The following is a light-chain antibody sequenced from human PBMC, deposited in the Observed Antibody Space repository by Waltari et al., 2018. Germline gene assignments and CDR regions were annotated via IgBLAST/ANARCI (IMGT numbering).Light chain of an antibody. CDR2: QVS. CDR3: QSYDSRLSTYV. CDR1: SSDVGGYTS. Sequence: QSALTQPPSASGSPGQSVTISCTGTSSDVGGYTSVSWYQHHPGKAPTLMIYQVSKRPSGVPDRFSGSKSGNTASLTVSGLQAEDEADYYCQSYDSRLSTYVFGTGTKVTVL. V-gene: IGLV2-8*01. J-gene: IGLJ1*01.